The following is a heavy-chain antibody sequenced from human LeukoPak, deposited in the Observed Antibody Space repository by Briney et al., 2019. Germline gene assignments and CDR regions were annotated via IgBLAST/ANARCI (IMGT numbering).Heavy chain of an antibody. D-gene: IGHD5-18*01. Sequence: SETLSLTCAVYGGSFSGYYWSWIRQPPGKGLEWIGEINHSGSTNYNPSLKSRVTISVDTSKNQFSLKLSSVTAEGTAVYYCARRGALWFFRWGQGTLVTVSS. CDR1: GGSFSGYY. CDR3: ARRGALWFFR. J-gene: IGHJ4*02. CDR2: INHSGST. V-gene: IGHV4-34*01.